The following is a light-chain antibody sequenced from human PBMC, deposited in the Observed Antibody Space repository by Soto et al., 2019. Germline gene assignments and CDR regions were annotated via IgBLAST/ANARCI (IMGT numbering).Light chain of an antibody. J-gene: IGKJ1*01. Sequence: AIRMTQSPSSLSASAGDRVAIACRASQDVGRYLAWYQQKPGQAPKLLIYGASTLQSGVPSRFSGGGSGTDFSLTISCLQSEDFATYYCQHYTNYPWTFGQGTEVEIK. V-gene: IGKV1-8*01. CDR3: QHYTNYPWT. CDR1: QDVGRY. CDR2: GAS.